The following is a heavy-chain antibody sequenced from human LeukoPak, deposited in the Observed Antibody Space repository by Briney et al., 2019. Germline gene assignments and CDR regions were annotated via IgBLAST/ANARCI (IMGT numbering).Heavy chain of an antibody. J-gene: IGHJ4*02. D-gene: IGHD6-13*01. CDR2: IITIFGTA. V-gene: IGHV1-69*13. CDR1: GGTFSSYA. Sequence: GASVKVSCKASGGTFSSYAISWVRQAPGQGLEWMGGIITIFGTAKYAQKFQGRVTITADESTSTAYMELSSLRSEDTTVYYCARDFTGYSSSWGQGTLVTVSS. CDR3: ARDFTGYSSS.